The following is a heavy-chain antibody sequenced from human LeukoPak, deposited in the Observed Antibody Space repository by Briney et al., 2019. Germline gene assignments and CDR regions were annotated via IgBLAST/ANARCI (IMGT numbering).Heavy chain of an antibody. V-gene: IGHV3-23*01. Sequence: GGSLRLSCAASGFTLSSYAMSWVRQAPGKGLEWVSAISGSGGSTYYADSVKGRFTISRDNSKNTLYLQMNSLRAEDTAVYYCAKIYCSGGSCSDYWGQGTLVTVSS. J-gene: IGHJ4*02. D-gene: IGHD2-15*01. CDR3: AKIYCSGGSCSDY. CDR2: ISGSGGST. CDR1: GFTLSSYA.